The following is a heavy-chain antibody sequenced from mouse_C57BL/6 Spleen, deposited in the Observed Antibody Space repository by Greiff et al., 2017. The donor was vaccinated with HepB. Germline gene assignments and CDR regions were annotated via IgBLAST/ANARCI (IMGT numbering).Heavy chain of an antibody. CDR1: GYTFTDYE. J-gene: IGHJ1*03. CDR3: TRFYYYGSRYFDV. V-gene: IGHV1-15*01. D-gene: IGHD1-1*01. CDR2: IDPETGGT. Sequence: QVQLKESGAELVRPGASVTLSCKASGYTFTDYEMHWVKQTPVHGLEWIGAIDPETGGTAYNQKFKGKAILTADKSSSTAYMELRSLTSEDSAVYYCTRFYYYGSRYFDVWGTGTTVTVSS.